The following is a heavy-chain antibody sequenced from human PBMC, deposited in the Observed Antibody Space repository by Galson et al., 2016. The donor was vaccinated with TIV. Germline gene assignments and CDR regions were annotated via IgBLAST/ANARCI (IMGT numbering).Heavy chain of an antibody. CDR2: ISYDGSDQ. J-gene: IGHJ4*02. V-gene: IGHV3-30*18. D-gene: IGHD4-17*01. CDR3: AKDPRLYGDYFLHYFDY. CDR1: GFTFSDYG. Sequence: SLRLSCAASGFTFSDYGMHWVRQAPGKGLEWVAVISYDGSDQYYAGSVKGRFTISRDNSKNTLYLQMNSLRSDYTAMYYCAKDPRLYGDYFLHYFDYWGQGTLVTVSS.